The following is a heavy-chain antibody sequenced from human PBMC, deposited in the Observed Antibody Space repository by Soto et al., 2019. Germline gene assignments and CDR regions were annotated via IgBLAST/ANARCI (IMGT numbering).Heavy chain of an antibody. CDR2: IKSKTDGGTT. Sequence: EVQLVESGGGLVKPGGSLRLSCAASGFTFSNAWMNWVRQAPGKGLEWVGRIKSKTDGGTTDYAAPVKGRFTISRDDSKNTLYLQMNSLKTEDTAVYYCTTGRDSSWYPTYYYYGMDVWGQGTTVTVSS. CDR3: TTGRDSSWYPTYYYYGMDV. D-gene: IGHD6-13*01. J-gene: IGHJ6*02. V-gene: IGHV3-15*07. CDR1: GFTFSNAW.